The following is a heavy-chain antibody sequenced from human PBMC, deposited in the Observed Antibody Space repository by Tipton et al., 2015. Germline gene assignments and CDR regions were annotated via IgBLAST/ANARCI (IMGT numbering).Heavy chain of an antibody. CDR3: ARHFPEMEYALDI. CDR2: IWPDDSDT. Sequence: QLVQSGAEVKKPGESLKISCKASGYRFNHFWIGWVRQMPGKGLEWMGIIWPDDSDTRYSPSFEGQVTFSVDKSITTAYLQWSRLKASDTATYYCARHFPEMEYALDIWGQGTTVIVSS. J-gene: IGHJ3*02. V-gene: IGHV5-51*01. D-gene: IGHD1-1*01. CDR1: GYRFNHFW.